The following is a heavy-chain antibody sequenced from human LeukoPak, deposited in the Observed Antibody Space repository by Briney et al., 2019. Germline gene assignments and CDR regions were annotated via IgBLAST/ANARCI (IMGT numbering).Heavy chain of an antibody. J-gene: IGHJ4*02. CDR3: AREVDIPYYFDY. Sequence: SETLSLTCTVSGGSISSSSYYWGWIRQPPGKGLEWIGSIYYSGSTYYNPSLKSRVTISVDTSKNQFSLKLSSVTAADTAVYYCAREVDIPYYFDYWGQGTLVTVSS. V-gene: IGHV4-39*07. CDR2: IYYSGST. CDR1: GGSISSSSYY. D-gene: IGHD2-2*03.